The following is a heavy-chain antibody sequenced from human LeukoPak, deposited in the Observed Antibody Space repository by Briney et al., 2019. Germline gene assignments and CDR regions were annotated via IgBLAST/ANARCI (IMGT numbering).Heavy chain of an antibody. V-gene: IGHV4-39*01. J-gene: IGHJ4*02. D-gene: IGHD3-3*01. CDR3: ARHEGDFWRRGYYFDY. Sequence: GSLRLSCAASGFTFSNYWMSWVRQPPGKGLEWIGSIYYSGTTYYNPSLKSRVTISVDTSKNQFSLKLSSVTAADTAVYYCARHEGDFWRRGYYFDYWGQGTLVTVSS. CDR2: IYYSGTT. CDR1: GFTFSNYW.